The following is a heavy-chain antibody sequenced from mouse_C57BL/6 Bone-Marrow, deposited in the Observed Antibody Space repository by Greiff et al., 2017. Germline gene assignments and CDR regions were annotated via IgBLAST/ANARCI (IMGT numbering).Heavy chain of an antibody. D-gene: IGHD3-1*01. J-gene: IGHJ3*01. CDR3: ARLGGLRGFAY. CDR2: IHPNSGST. CDR1: GYTFTSYW. V-gene: IGHV1-64*01. Sequence: QVQLQQPGAELVKPGASVKLSCKASGYTFTSYWMHWVKQRPGQGLAWIGMIHPNSGSTNYNEKSTSKATLTVDKSSSTAYMQLSSLTSEDSAVYYYARLGGLRGFAYWGQGTLVTVSA.